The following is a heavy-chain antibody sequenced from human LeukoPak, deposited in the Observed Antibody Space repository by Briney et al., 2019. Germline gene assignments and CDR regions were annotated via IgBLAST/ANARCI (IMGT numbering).Heavy chain of an antibody. CDR2: IYHSGST. J-gene: IGHJ3*02. D-gene: IGHD2-21*01. Sequence: SETLSLTCTVSGGSISSYYWSWIRQPPGKRLEWIGYIYHSGSTNYNPSLKSRVTISVDTSNNQFSLKLNSVTAADTAVYYCARWEAAYKAFAIWGQGTMVTVSS. V-gene: IGHV4-59*08. CDR1: GGSISSYY. CDR3: ARWEAAYKAFAI.